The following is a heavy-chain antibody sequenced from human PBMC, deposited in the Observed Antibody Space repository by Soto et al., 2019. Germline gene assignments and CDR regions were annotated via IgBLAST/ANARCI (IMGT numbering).Heavy chain of an antibody. CDR2: INHSGST. D-gene: IGHD3-9*01. J-gene: IGHJ4*02. CDR3: AHILSGSQFNY. Sequence: SESLSLTCAVYGGSFSGYYWTWIRQPPGTGLEWIGEINHSGSTNYNPSLKSRVTISVDTSKNQFSLKVNSVIAADTAIYYCAHILSGSQFNYWGQGTPVTV. V-gene: IGHV4-34*01. CDR1: GGSFSGYY.